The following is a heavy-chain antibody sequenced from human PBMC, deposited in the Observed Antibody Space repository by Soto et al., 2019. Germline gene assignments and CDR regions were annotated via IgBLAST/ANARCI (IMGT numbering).Heavy chain of an antibody. J-gene: IGHJ3*02. D-gene: IGHD3-3*01. Sequence: EVQLLESGGGLGQPGGSLRLSCAASGFTFSSYAMSWVRQAPGKGLEWVSAISGSGGSTYYADSVKGRFTISRDNSKNTLYLQMNSLRAEDTAVYYCAKDRVLRFLEWWPNAFDIWGQGTMVTVSS. CDR3: AKDRVLRFLEWWPNAFDI. CDR1: GFTFSSYA. CDR2: ISGSGGST. V-gene: IGHV3-23*01.